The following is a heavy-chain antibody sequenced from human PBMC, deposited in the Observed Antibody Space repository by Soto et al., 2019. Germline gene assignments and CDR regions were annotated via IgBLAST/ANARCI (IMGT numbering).Heavy chain of an antibody. Sequence: QITLKESGPTLVKPTQTLTLTCTFSGFSLSTSGVGVGWIRQPPGKALEWLALIYWDDDKRYSPSLKSRLTITKATSKNRVVLTMTNMDPVDTATYYWAHRRGLGSGFDYWGQGTLVTVSS. V-gene: IGHV2-5*02. CDR2: IYWDDDK. CDR1: GFSLSTSGVG. D-gene: IGHD3-16*01. J-gene: IGHJ4*02. CDR3: AHRRGLGSGFDY.